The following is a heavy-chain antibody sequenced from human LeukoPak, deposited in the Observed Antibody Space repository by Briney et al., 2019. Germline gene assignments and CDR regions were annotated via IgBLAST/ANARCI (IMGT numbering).Heavy chain of an antibody. Sequence: ASVKVSCKASGGTFSSYAISWMRQAPGQGLEWMGGIIPIFGTANYAQKFQGRVTITADESTSTAYMELSSLRSEDTAVYYCARAATGYCSSTSCNAFDYWGQGTLVTVSS. CDR3: ARAATGYCSSTSCNAFDY. D-gene: IGHD2-2*01. CDR1: GGTFSSYA. V-gene: IGHV1-69*13. J-gene: IGHJ4*02. CDR2: IIPIFGTA.